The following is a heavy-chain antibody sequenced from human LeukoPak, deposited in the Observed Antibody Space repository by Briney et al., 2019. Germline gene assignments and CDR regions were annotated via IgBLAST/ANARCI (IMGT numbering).Heavy chain of an antibody. CDR3: ARVPRSSGGVDY. Sequence: PGGSLRLSCAASGFTFSSYAMSWVRQAPGKGLEWVSVIYSGGSTYYADSVKGRFTISRDNSKNTLYLQMNSLRAEDTAVYYCARVPRSSGGVDYWGQGTLVTVSS. J-gene: IGHJ4*02. D-gene: IGHD2-8*02. CDR2: IYSGGST. V-gene: IGHV3-53*01. CDR1: GFTFSSYA.